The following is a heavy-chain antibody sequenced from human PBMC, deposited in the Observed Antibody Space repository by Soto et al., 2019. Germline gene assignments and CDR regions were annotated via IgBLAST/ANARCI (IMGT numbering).Heavy chain of an antibody. CDR3: ARAKGLLTVTTSWFAP. Sequence: SETLSLTCIVSGGSISSGDYYWSWVRQPPGKGLEWIGYIYYSGSTYYNPSLKSRVTISADTSKNQFSLKLSSVTAADTAVYYCARAKGLLTVTTSWFAPWGQGTLVTVSS. D-gene: IGHD4-17*01. J-gene: IGHJ5*02. CDR2: IYYSGST. CDR1: GGSISSGDYY. V-gene: IGHV4-30-4*01.